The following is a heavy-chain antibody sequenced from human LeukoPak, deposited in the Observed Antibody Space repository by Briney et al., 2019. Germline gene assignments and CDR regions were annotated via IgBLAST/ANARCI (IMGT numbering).Heavy chain of an antibody. CDR3: AQGTPTGYGTSWFDY. J-gene: IGHJ4*02. CDR2: ITGSGGNT. CDR1: GFTFSSYA. V-gene: IGHV3-23*01. Sequence: PGGSLRLSCAASGFTFSSYAMSWVRQAPWKGLEWVSLITGSGGNTYSADSVKGRFTISRDNSKNTLYLQMSSLRAEDTAIYYCAQGTPTGYGTSWFDYWGQGTLVTVSS. D-gene: IGHD6-13*01.